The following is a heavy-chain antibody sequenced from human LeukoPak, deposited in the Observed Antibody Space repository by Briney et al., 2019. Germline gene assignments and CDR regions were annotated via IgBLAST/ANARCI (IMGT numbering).Heavy chain of an antibody. V-gene: IGHV1-69*06. CDR3: ARGSKYISSWSRYHWFDS. D-gene: IGHD6-13*01. CDR2: IIPIFGTA. Sequence: SVKVSCKASGGTFSSYAISWVRQAPGQGLEWMGGIIPIFGTANYAQKFQGRVTITADKSTSTAYMELNSLRAEDTAVYYCARGSKYISSWSRYHWFDSWGQGTLVTVSS. J-gene: IGHJ5*01. CDR1: GGTFSSYA.